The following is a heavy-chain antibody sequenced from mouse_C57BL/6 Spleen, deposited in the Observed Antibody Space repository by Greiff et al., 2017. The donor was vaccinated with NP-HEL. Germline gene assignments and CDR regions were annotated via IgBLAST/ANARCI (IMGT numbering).Heavy chain of an antibody. CDR1: GYTFTSYW. V-gene: IGHV1-53*01. D-gene: IGHD3-2*02. CDR2: INPSNGGT. J-gene: IGHJ4*01. Sequence: VQLQQPGTELVKPGASVKLSCKASGYTFTSYWMHWVKQRPGQGLEWIGNINPSNGGTNYNEKFKSKATAYMQLSSLTSEDSAVYYCARGKQLRLSYAMDYWGQGTSVTVSS. CDR3: ARGKQLRLSYAMDY.